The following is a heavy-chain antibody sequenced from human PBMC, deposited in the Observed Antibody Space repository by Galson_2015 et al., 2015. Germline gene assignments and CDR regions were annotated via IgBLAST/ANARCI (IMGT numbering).Heavy chain of an antibody. J-gene: IGHJ4*02. Sequence: SLRLSCAASGFPFSSYTMNWVRQAPGKGLQWVSSISGRSTFIFYSDSVKGRFTISRDNAKNSLSLQMNSLRGDDTAVYYCTRHRGIGSGSPEFWGQGTLVAVSS. CDR3: TRHRGIGSGSPEF. CDR1: GFPFSSYT. D-gene: IGHD3-16*01. CDR2: ISGRSTFI. V-gene: IGHV3-21*01.